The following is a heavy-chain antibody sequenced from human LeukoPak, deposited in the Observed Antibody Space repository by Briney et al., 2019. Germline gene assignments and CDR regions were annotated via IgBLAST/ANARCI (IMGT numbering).Heavy chain of an antibody. J-gene: IGHJ5*02. D-gene: IGHD6-6*01. CDR1: GYTFTSCD. Sequence: GASVKVSCKASGYTFTSCDINWVRQATGQGLEWMGWMSPNSGNTGYAQKFQGRVTMTRNTSISTAYMELSSLRSEDTAVYYCARGRPIAARPKVWFDPWGQGTLVTVSS. CDR2: MSPNSGNT. CDR3: ARGRPIAARPKVWFDP. V-gene: IGHV1-8*01.